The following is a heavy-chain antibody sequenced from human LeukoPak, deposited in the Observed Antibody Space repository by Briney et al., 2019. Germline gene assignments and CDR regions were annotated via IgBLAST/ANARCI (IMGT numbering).Heavy chain of an antibody. CDR1: GYTFTSYA. CDR3: ARVGHSGYDLGDY. Sequence: GASVKVSCQASGYTFTSYAMNWVRQAPGQGLEWVGWINTNTGNPTYAPGFTGPFVFSLDTSVSTAYLQISSIKAEDTAVYYCARVGHSGYDLGDYWGQGTLDTVSS. D-gene: IGHD5-12*01. CDR2: INTNTGNP. V-gene: IGHV7-4-1*02. J-gene: IGHJ4*02.